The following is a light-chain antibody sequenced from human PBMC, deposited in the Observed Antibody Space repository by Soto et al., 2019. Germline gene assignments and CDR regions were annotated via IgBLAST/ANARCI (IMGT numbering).Light chain of an antibody. CDR1: QSISRY. J-gene: IGKJ5*01. Sequence: DIQMTQSPSSLSSSVGYIVTITCLASQSISRYLNWYQQKPGEAPKFLLYGASTLQSGVPSRFTGSGSGTDFTLTVNSLQPEDFATYYCQQSYSSPTTFGQGTRLEIK. CDR3: QQSYSSPTT. V-gene: IGKV1-39*01. CDR2: GAS.